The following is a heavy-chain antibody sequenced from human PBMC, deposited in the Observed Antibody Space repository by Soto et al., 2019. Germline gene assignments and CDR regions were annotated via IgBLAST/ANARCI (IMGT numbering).Heavy chain of an antibody. J-gene: IGHJ4*02. V-gene: IGHV3-23*01. CDR2: ISGSGGST. CDR3: AKDAGLTMVRGVIIFGLARALDY. CDR1: GFTFSSYA. D-gene: IGHD3-10*01. Sequence: EVQLLESGGGLVQPGGSLRLSCAASGFTFSSYAMSWVRQAPGKGLEWVSAISGSGGSTYYADSVKGRFTISRDNSKNTLYLQMNSLRAEDTAVYYCAKDAGLTMVRGVIIFGLARALDYWGQGTLVTVSS.